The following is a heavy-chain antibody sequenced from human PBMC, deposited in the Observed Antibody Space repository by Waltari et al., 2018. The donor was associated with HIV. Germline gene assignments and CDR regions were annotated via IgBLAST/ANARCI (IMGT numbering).Heavy chain of an antibody. J-gene: IGHJ6*02. CDR1: GFTFSDYH. D-gene: IGHD6-6*01. V-gene: IGHV3-11*01. CDR3: ARVAGSSSNYYGMDV. Sequence: QVQLVESGGGLVKPGGSLRVSCAVAGFTFSDYHMSWLRQAPGKGLEWLSYISSSGGTTNYAASVKGRFTISRDNAKKALYLEMNSLRAEDTAVYYCARVAGSSSNYYGMDVWGQGTTVTVSS. CDR2: ISSSGGTT.